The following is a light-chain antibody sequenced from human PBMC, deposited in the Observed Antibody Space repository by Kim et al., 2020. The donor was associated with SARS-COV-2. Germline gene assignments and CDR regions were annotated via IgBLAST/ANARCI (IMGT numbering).Light chain of an antibody. J-gene: IGLJ3*02. Sequence: APGKTARMTCGGNNIGSNSVHWYQQKPGQAPVLVIYYDSDRPSGIPERFSGSNSGNTATLTISRVEAGDEADYYCQVWDSSSDHPVFGGGTKLTVL. CDR2: YDS. CDR1: NIGSNS. CDR3: QVWDSSSDHPV. V-gene: IGLV3-21*04.